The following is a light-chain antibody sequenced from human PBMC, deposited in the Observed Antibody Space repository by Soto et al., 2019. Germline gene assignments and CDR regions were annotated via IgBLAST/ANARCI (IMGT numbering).Light chain of an antibody. CDR2: ADS. Sequence: SYELTQPPSVSVAPGQTATFTCGADNIGSKSVHWYQKKPGQAPLLVVFADSDRPPGIPARFSAFNSGNTAISTISMVEDGDEADYYCHVWDISGDQVVFGGGTKLTVL. CDR1: NIGSKS. J-gene: IGLJ2*01. V-gene: IGLV3-21*02. CDR3: HVWDISGDQVV.